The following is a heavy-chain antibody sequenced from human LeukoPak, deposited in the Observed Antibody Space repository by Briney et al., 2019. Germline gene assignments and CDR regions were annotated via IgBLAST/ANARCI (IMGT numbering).Heavy chain of an antibody. V-gene: IGHV4-34*01. CDR2: INHRGST. CDR1: GGSFSGYY. D-gene: IGHD3-3*01. Sequence: SETLSLTCAVYGGSFSGYYWSWIRQPPGKGLEWIGEINHRGSTNYNPSLKSRVTISVDTSKNQFSLKLSSVTAADTAVYYCARGFFADSFDPWGQGTLVTVSS. CDR3: ARGFFADSFDP. J-gene: IGHJ5*02.